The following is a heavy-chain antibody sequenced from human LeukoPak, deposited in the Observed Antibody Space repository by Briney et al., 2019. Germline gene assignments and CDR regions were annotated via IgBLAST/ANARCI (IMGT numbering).Heavy chain of an antibody. V-gene: IGHV3-30*02. Sequence: PGGSLRLSCAASGFTFSSYGMHWVRQTPGKGLEWVAFIRYDGSNKYDADSVKGRFTISRDNAKNSLYLQMNSLRAEDTAVYYCATRPHFDWLLYDYWGQGTLVTVSS. CDR2: IRYDGSNK. CDR1: GFTFSSYG. J-gene: IGHJ4*02. D-gene: IGHD3-9*01. CDR3: ATRPHFDWLLYDY.